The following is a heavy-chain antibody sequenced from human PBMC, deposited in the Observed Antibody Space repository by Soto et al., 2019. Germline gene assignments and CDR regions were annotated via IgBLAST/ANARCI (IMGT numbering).Heavy chain of an antibody. CDR1: GFTFSSYG. J-gene: IGHJ4*02. Sequence: PGGSLRLSCAASGFTFSSYGMHWVRQAPGKGLEWVAVIWYDGSNKYYADSVKGRFTISRDNSKNTLYLQMNSLRAEDTAVYYCARDQEGLVVVAAVIDYWGQGTLVTVSS. CDR2: IWYDGSNK. V-gene: IGHV3-33*01. CDR3: ARDQEGLVVVAAVIDY. D-gene: IGHD2-15*01.